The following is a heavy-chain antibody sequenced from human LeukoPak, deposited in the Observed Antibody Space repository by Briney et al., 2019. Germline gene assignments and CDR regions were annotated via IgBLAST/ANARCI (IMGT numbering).Heavy chain of an antibody. Sequence: GGSLRLSCAASGFTFSDYYMSWIRQAPGKGLEWVSYISSSGSTIYYADSVKGRFTISKDNAKNSLYLQMNSLRAEDTAVYYCARVETIVVVPDYYYYRDVWGKGTTVTVSS. CDR3: ARVETIVVVPDYYYYRDV. D-gene: IGHD2-2*01. CDR2: ISSSGSTI. J-gene: IGHJ6*03. V-gene: IGHV3-11*01. CDR1: GFTFSDYY.